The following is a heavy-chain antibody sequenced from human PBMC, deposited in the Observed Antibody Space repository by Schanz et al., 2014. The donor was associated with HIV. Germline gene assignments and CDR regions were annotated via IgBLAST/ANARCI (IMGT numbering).Heavy chain of an antibody. D-gene: IGHD3-22*01. CDR3: AKAGSTVVNWYFEL. V-gene: IGHV3-9*01. CDR2: ISWNSGSI. J-gene: IGHJ2*01. CDR1: GFTFDDYA. Sequence: EVQLVESGGGLVQPGRSLRLSCAASGFTFDDYAMHWVRQAPGKGLEWVSGISWNSGSIDYADSVKGRFTISRDNAKNSLYLQMNSLRAEDTALYYCAKAGSTVVNWYFELWGRGTLVTVSS.